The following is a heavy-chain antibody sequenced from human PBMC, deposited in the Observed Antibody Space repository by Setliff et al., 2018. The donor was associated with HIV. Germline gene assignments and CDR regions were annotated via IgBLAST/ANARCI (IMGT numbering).Heavy chain of an antibody. CDR1: GGSINTY. CDR2: IKYSGNT. CDR3: ARVPTSSWYVTTQRTKEYFHH. J-gene: IGHJ1*01. Sequence: PSETLSLTCTVSGGSINTYWSWIRQPPGKGLEWIGYIKYSGNTYYNPSLKSRVTISEDTSRNQFSLRLSSVTAADTAIYYCARVPTSSWYVTTQRTKEYFHHWGQGTLVTVSS. D-gene: IGHD6-13*01. V-gene: IGHV4-59*12.